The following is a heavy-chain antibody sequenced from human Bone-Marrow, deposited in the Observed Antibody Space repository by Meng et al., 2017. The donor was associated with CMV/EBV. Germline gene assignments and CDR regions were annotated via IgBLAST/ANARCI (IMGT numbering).Heavy chain of an antibody. CDR1: GGSFRGYY. D-gene: IGHD6-13*01. J-gene: IGHJ4*02. V-gene: IGHV4-34*01. CDR2: INHSGST. CDR3: ARGSRYRYSSSWSHFDY. Sequence: GGSFRGYYWSWIRQPPGKGLEWIGEINHSGSTNYNPSLKSRVTISVDTSKNQFSLKLSSVTAADTAVYYCARGSRYRYSSSWSHFDYWGQGTLVTVS.